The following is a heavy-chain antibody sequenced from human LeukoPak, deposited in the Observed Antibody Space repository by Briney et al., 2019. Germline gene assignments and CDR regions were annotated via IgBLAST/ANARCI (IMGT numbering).Heavy chain of an antibody. Sequence: GGSLRLSCAASGFTFSSYGMSWVRQAPGKGLEWVSAISGSGGSTYYADSVKGRFTISRDNSKNTLYLQMNSLRAEDTAVYYCARVLYSSSWIRGDYYYYMDVWGKGTTVTVSS. D-gene: IGHD6-13*01. CDR1: GFTFSSYG. CDR2: ISGSGGST. CDR3: ARVLYSSSWIRGDYYYYMDV. J-gene: IGHJ6*03. V-gene: IGHV3-23*01.